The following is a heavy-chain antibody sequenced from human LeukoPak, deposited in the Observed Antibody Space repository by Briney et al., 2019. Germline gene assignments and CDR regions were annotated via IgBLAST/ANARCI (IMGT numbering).Heavy chain of an antibody. CDR3: ARSSRTMIAFYYYYYMDV. V-gene: IGHV1-2*02. CDR1: GYTFTGYY. Sequence: GSVKFSCKASGYTFTGYYMHWVRPAPGQGLEWMGWINPNSGGTNYTQKFQGRVTMTRDTSISTAYMELSSLRSEDTAVYYCARSSRTMIAFYYYYYMDVWGKGTTVTISS. D-gene: IGHD3-22*01. J-gene: IGHJ6*03. CDR2: INPNSGGT.